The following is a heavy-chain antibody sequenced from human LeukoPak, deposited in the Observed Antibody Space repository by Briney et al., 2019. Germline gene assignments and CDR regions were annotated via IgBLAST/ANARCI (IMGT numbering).Heavy chain of an antibody. CDR3: ASLDY. Sequence: GGSLRLSCAASGFTFSSSWMNWVRQAPGKGLEWVANIKQDGSEKYYVHSVKGRFTISRDNAKNSLYLQMNTLRAEDTGVYYCASLDYWGQGTLVTVYS. V-gene: IGHV3-7*01. CDR2: IKQDGSEK. CDR1: GFTFSSSW. J-gene: IGHJ4*02.